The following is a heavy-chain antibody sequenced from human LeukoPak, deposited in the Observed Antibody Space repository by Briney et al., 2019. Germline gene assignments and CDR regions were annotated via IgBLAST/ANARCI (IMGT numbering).Heavy chain of an antibody. CDR2: IIPIFGTA. CDR1: GGTFSSYA. D-gene: IGHD3-10*01. CDR3: ATSIAPRVGWGFRPRASFDY. V-gene: IGHV1-69*01. J-gene: IGHJ4*02. Sequence: SVKVSCKASGGTFSSYAISWVRQAPGQGLEWMGGIIPIFGTANYAQKFQGRVTITADESTSTAYMELSSLRSEDTAVYYCATSIAPRVGWGFRPRASFDYWGQGTLVTVSS.